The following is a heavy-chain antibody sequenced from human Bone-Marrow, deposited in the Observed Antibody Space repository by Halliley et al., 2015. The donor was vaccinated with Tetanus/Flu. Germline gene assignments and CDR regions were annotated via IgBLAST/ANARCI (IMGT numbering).Heavy chain of an antibody. CDR1: GDSVSSYSAA. CDR3: ARELRARGRGGSPTWYFDY. J-gene: IGHJ4*02. CDR2: TYSRSKWYT. V-gene: IGHV6-1*01. Sequence: GLVKPSQTLSLTCAISGDSVSSYSAAWNWIRQSPSRGLEWLGRTYSRSKWYTDYAVSVKSRMTISPDTSKNQFSLQLNSVTPEDTAVYYCARELRARGRGGSPTWYFDYWGQGTLVTVSS. D-gene: IGHD2-15*01.